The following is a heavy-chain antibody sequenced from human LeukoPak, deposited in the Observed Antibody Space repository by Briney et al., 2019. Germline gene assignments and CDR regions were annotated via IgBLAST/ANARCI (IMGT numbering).Heavy chain of an antibody. CDR3: ARLGATTY. J-gene: IGHJ4*02. V-gene: IGHV4-34*01. CDR1: GGSFSGYY. D-gene: IGHD1-26*01. CDR2: INHSGST. Sequence: SETLSFTCAVYGGSFSGYYWSWIRQPPGKGLEWIGEINHSGSTNYNPSLKSRVAISVDTSKNQFSLKLSSVTAADTAVYYCARLGATTYWGQGTLVTVSS.